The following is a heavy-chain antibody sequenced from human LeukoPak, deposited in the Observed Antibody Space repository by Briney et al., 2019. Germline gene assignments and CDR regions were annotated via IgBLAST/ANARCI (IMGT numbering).Heavy chain of an antibody. D-gene: IGHD6-19*01. V-gene: IGHV1-2*02. CDR3: ARDLYSSGWTDAFDI. CDR2: INPNSGDT. J-gene: IGHJ3*02. Sequence: ASVKVSCKASGYTFAGYYMHWVRQAPGQGLEWMGWINPNSGDTNYSQKFQGRVSMTRDTSINTAYMELSRLTSDDTAVYYCARDLYSSGWTDAFDIWGQGTTVTVSS. CDR1: GYTFAGYY.